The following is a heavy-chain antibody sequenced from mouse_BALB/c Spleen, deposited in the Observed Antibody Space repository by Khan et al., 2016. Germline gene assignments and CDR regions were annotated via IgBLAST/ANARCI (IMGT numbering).Heavy chain of an antibody. D-gene: IGHD2-4*01. Sequence: EVQLQESGPGLVKPSQSLSLTCTVTGYSITSDYAWNWIRQFPGNKLEWMGYISYCGSTSYNPSLKSRISITRDTSKNQFFLQLNSVTTEDTATYYGARWGLRPGYYFDYWGQGTTLTVSS. J-gene: IGHJ2*01. V-gene: IGHV3-2*02. CDR1: GYSITSDYA. CDR3: ARWGLRPGYYFDY. CDR2: ISYCGST.